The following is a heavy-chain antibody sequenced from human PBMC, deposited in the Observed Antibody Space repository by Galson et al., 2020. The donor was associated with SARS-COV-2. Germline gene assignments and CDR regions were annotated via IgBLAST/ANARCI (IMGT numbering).Heavy chain of an antibody. CDR2: IYYSGST. J-gene: IGHJ3*01. Sequence: SETLSLTCTVSGGSVSSSSYYWSWIRQPPGKGLEWIGYIYYSGSTKYNPSLKSRVTISVDTSKNQFSLKLSSVTAADTAVYYCARGTYYYDSSGYAENDAFDVWGQGTMVAVSS. D-gene: IGHD3-22*01. CDR1: GGSVSSSSYY. CDR3: ARGTYYYDSSGYAENDAFDV. V-gene: IGHV4-61*01.